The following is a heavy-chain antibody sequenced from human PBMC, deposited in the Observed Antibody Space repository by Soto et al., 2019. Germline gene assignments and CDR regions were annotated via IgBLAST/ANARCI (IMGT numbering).Heavy chain of an antibody. CDR1: GGSISSYY. D-gene: IGHD6-13*01. CDR3: ARGSWYGY. V-gene: IGHV4-59*01. CDR2: IYYSGST. Sequence: PSETLSLTCTVSGGSISSYYWSWIRQPPGKGLEWIGYIYYSGSTNYNPSLKSRVTISVDTSKNQFSLKLSSVTAEDTAVYYCARGSWYGYWGQGTLVTVSS. J-gene: IGHJ4*02.